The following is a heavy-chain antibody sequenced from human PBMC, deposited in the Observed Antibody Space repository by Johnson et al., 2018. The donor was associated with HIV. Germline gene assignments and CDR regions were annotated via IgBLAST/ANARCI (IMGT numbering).Heavy chain of an antibody. CDR1: GFTFSVHA. V-gene: IGHV3-30*04. D-gene: IGHD2-21*02. Sequence: QVQLVESGGGAVQPGRSLRLSCAASGFTFSVHAMHWVRQAPGKGLEWVAVISSQGSTSYYADSVKGRFSASRDNSKNTLYLQMNSLGVGDTAVYYCAGDGSGHAEVVPATRRGYGFGLDMWGQGTMVTVSS. CDR3: AGDGSGHAEVVPATRRGYGFGLDM. J-gene: IGHJ3*02. CDR2: ISSQGSTS.